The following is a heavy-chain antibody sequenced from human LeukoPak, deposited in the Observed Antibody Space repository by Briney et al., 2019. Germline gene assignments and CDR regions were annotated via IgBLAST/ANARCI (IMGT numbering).Heavy chain of an antibody. CDR2: INHSGST. CDR3: ARLGITMVRGVTPFDY. Sequence: SETLSLTCAVYGGSFSGYYWSWIRQPPGKGLEWIGEINHSGSTNYSPSLKSRVTISVDTSKNQFSLKLSSVTAADTAVYYCARLGITMVRGVTPFDYWGQGTLVTVSS. CDR1: GGSFSGYY. V-gene: IGHV4-34*01. J-gene: IGHJ4*02. D-gene: IGHD3-10*01.